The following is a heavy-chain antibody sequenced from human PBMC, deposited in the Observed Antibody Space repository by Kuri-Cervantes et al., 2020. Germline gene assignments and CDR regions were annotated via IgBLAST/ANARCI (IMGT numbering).Heavy chain of an antibody. CDR1: GFTFSDYY. D-gene: IGHD3-10*01. Sequence: GEYLKISCAASGFTFSDYYMSWIRQAPGKGLEWVSYISSSGSTIYYADSVKGRFTISRDNDKNSLYLQMNSLRAEYTAVYYCARGSYGSRSPKVVYYYYYGMDVWGQGTTVTVSS. CDR3: ARGSYGSRSPKVVYYYYYGMDV. CDR2: ISSSGSTI. V-gene: IGHV3-11*04. J-gene: IGHJ6*02.